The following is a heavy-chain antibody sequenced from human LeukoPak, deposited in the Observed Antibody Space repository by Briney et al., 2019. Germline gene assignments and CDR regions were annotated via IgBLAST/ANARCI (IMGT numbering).Heavy chain of an antibody. V-gene: IGHV3-48*03. CDR3: ARESMVRGVLDY. CDR1: GFTFSSYE. D-gene: IGHD3-10*01. J-gene: IGHJ4*02. CDR2: ISSSGSTI. Sequence: PGGSLRLSCAASGFTFSSYEMNWVRQAPGKGLEWVSYISSSGSTIYYADSVKGRFTISRDNAKNSLYLQMNSLRAEDTAVYYCARESMVRGVLDYWGQGTLVTVSS.